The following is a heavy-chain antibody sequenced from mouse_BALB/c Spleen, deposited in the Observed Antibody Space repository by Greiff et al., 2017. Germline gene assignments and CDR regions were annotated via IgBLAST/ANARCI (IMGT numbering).Heavy chain of an antibody. CDR3: AHYDPYYYAMDY. J-gene: IGHJ4*01. Sequence: DVQLVESGPGLVKPSQSLSLTCTVTGYSITSDYAWNWIRQFPGNKLEWMGYISYSGSTSYNPSLKSRISITRDTSKNQFFLQLNSVTTEDTATYYCAHYDPYYYAMDYWGQGTSVTVSS. CDR1: GYSITSDYA. CDR2: ISYSGST. D-gene: IGHD2-4*01. V-gene: IGHV3-2*02.